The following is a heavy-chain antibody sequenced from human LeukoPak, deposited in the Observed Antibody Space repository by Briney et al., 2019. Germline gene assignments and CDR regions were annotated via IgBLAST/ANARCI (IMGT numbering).Heavy chain of an antibody. CDR1: GGSISTYY. J-gene: IGHJ4*02. Sequence: SETLSLTCTVSGGSISTYYWNWIRQPPGKGLEWIGYVYYSGSTNYNPSLKSRVTISIDTSKSQFSLKLSSVTAADTAVYYCARERELEYYFDYWGQGTLVTVSS. V-gene: IGHV4-59*12. CDR3: ARERELEYYFDY. D-gene: IGHD6-6*01. CDR2: VYYSGST.